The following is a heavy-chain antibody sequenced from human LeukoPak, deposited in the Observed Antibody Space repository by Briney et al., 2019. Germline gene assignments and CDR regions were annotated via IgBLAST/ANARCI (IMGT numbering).Heavy chain of an antibody. V-gene: IGHV3-23*01. CDR3: AKAGQVGTFDY. D-gene: IGHD4-23*01. J-gene: IGHJ4*02. Sequence: AGGSLRLSCAASGFIFTNYALNWVRQAPGKGLEWVSGISGSGGNTHYADSVKGRFTISRDNSKNTLHLQMNSLRAEDTAVYYCAKAGQVGTFDYWGQGTLVTVSS. CDR1: GFIFTNYA. CDR2: ISGSGGNT.